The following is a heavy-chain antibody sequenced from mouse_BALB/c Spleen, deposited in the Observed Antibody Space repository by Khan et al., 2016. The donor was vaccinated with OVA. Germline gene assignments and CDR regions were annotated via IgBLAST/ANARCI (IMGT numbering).Heavy chain of an antibody. V-gene: IGHV1-4*01. D-gene: IGHD2-14*01. J-gene: IGHJ4*01. CDR3: ERRTTGYAGDY. CDR1: GYSFTSHT. CDR2: INPRSGYT. Sequence: QVQLQQSGAELARPGASVKMSCKASGYSFTSHTLHWVKQRPGQGLEWIGYINPRSGYTNYNQKFNDKATLTADKSSSTAYMQLRSLPSEASAVYYCERRTTGYAGDYWGQGTSGTVSS.